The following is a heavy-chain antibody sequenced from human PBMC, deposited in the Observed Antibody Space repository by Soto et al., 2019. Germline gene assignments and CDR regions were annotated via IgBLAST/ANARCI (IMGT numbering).Heavy chain of an antibody. CDR2: IYYSGST. CDR1: GGSVRSYY. D-gene: IGHD3-3*01. Sequence: SETMSLTCTVSGGSVRSYYWSWIRQHPGKGLEWIGYIYYSGSTNYNPSLKSRVTISIDTSKNQFSLKLSSVTAADTAVYYCARTYYDFWSGYWRWFDPWGQGTLVTVSS. CDR3: ARTYYDFWSGYWRWFDP. V-gene: IGHV4-59*02. J-gene: IGHJ5*02.